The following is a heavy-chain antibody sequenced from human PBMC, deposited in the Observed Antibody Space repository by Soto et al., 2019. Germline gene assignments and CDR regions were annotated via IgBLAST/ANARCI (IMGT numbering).Heavy chain of an antibody. D-gene: IGHD5-18*01. CDR3: AKPFRRAMVKSFDY. J-gene: IGHJ4*02. CDR2: INHSGST. CDR1: GGSFSGYY. Sequence: PSETLSLTYAVYGGSFSGYYWGWIRQPPGKGLEWIGEINHSGSTNYNPSLKSRVTISVDTSKNQFSLKLSSVTAADTAMYYCAKPFRRAMVKSFDYWGQGTLVTVS. V-gene: IGHV4-34*01.